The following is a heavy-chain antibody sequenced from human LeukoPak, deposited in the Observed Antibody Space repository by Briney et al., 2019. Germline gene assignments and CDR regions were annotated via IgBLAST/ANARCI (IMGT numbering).Heavy chain of an antibody. CDR3: ATELFVFITTAFDI. CDR1: GGTFSSYA. CDR2: IIPIFGTA. V-gene: IGHV1-69*05. D-gene: IGHD3-22*01. Sequence: ASVKVSCKASGGTFSSYAISWVRQAPGQGLEWMGGIIPIFGTANYAQKFQGRVTITTDESTSTAYMELSSLRSEDTAVYYCATELFVFITTAFDIWGQGTMVTVSS. J-gene: IGHJ3*02.